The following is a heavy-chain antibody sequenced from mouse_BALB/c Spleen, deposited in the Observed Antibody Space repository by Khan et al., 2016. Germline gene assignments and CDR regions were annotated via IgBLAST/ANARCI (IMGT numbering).Heavy chain of an antibody. J-gene: IGHJ3*01. D-gene: IGHD2-2*01. Sequence: VQLQESGPGLVAPTQSLSITCTVSGFSLSSYDITWIRQPPGKGLEWLGVIWTGGGTNYNSAFMSRLSISKDNSKSQVFLKMNSLQTDDTARYYCVRGGYDGDYWGQGTLVTVSA. CDR1: GFSLSSYD. V-gene: IGHV2-9-2*01. CDR2: IWTGGGT. CDR3: VRGGYDGDY.